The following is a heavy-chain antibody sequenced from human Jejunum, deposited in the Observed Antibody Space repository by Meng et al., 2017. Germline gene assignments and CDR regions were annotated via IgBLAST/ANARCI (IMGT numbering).Heavy chain of an antibody. D-gene: IGHD1-7*01. CDR1: GFTLSSHW. CDR2: ISYDARSI. Sequence: GDSLKISCTASGFTLSSHWMHWVRQDPGKGLVWVSRISYDARSISYADSVKGRFTISRDNAKNTLYLQMNSLRDEDTALYYCARAIDGNYGRFDRWGQGTLVTVSS. CDR3: ARAIDGNYGRFDR. J-gene: IGHJ5*02. V-gene: IGHV3-74*01.